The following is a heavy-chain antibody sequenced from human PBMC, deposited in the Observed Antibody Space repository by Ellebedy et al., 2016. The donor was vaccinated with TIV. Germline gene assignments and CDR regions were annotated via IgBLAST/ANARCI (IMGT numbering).Heavy chain of an antibody. Sequence: SVKVSXKASGGAFSTYTISWVRQAPGQGLQWMGGIVPLFGTVSYAQKFQGRVTITADESTSTAYMDLSSLRSEDTAVYYCARDRGSSGTYYPRLGYYYYMDVWGKGTTVTVSS. J-gene: IGHJ6*03. CDR1: GGAFSTYT. V-gene: IGHV1-69*13. CDR2: IVPLFGTV. D-gene: IGHD1-26*01. CDR3: ARDRGSSGTYYPRLGYYYYMDV.